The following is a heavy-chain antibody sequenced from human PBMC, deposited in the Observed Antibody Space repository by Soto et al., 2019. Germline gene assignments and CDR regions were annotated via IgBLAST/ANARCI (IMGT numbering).Heavy chain of an antibody. CDR1: GYTFTSYW. Sequence: GESLKISCKGSGYTFTSYWIGWVRQMPGKGLEWMGIIYPGDSDTRYSPSFQGQVTISADKSISTAYLQWSSLKASDTAMYYCPRASSPNYYEQGFDTWGQGTLVTVSS. CDR2: IYPGDSDT. V-gene: IGHV5-51*01. CDR3: PRASSPNYYEQGFDT. J-gene: IGHJ5*02. D-gene: IGHD3-22*01.